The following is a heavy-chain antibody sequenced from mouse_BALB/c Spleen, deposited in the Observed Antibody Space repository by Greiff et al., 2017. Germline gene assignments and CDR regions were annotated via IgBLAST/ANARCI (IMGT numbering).Heavy chain of an antibody. CDR3: TTATAY. Sequence: EVQGVESGGGLVQPGGSMKLSCVASGFTFSNYWMNWVRQSPEKGLEWVAEIRLKSNNYATHYAESVKGRFTISRDDSKSSVYLQMNNLRAEDTGIYYCTTATAYWGQGTLVTVSA. CDR1: GFTFSNYW. CDR2: IRLKSNNYAT. J-gene: IGHJ3*01. D-gene: IGHD1-2*01. V-gene: IGHV6-6*02.